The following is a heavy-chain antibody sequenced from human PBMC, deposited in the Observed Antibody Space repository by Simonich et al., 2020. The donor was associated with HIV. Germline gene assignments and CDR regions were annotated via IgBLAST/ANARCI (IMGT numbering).Heavy chain of an antibody. D-gene: IGHD6-6*01. J-gene: IGHJ4*02. CDR2: ISWNRGSI. V-gene: IGHV3-9*03. CDR3: AKDRYSSSSGSFDY. CDR1: GFTFDDYA. Sequence: EVQLVESGGGLVQPGRSLRLSCAASGFTFDDYAMHWVRQDQGKGRGWVSGISWNRGSIGYADSVKGRFTISRDNAKNSLYLQMNSLRAEDMALYYCAKDRYSSSSGSFDYWGQGTLVTVSS.